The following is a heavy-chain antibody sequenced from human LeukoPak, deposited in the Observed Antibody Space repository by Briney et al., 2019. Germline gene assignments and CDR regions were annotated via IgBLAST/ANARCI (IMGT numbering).Heavy chain of an antibody. Sequence: SVKVSCKASGYTFTSYAISWVRQSPGQVLEWMGGIIPIFGTANYAQKFQGRVTITADESTSTAYMELSSLRSEDTAVYYCARGLAASYYYMDVWGKGTTVTISS. CDR2: IIPIFGTA. CDR1: GYTFTSYA. V-gene: IGHV1-69*13. J-gene: IGHJ6*03. D-gene: IGHD2-15*01. CDR3: ARGLAASYYYMDV.